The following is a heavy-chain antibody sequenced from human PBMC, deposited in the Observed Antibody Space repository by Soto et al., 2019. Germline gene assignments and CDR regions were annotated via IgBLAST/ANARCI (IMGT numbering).Heavy chain of an antibody. J-gene: IGHJ4*02. Sequence: PGLSLRLSCSASGYTSSGCFLSWIRQAPGRGLERTTYISSSGSTISYADSVTGRFTISRDNAKNSLYMQINSLRAEDKVVYYYARHAITICGGALLYYFDYWGQGTLVTVSS. V-gene: IGHV3-11*01. CDR2: ISSSGSTI. CDR3: ARHAITICGGALLYYFDY. CDR1: GYTSSGCF. D-gene: IGHD3-3*01.